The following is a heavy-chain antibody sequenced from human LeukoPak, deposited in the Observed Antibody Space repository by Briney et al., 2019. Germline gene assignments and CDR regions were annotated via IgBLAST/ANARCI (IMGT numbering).Heavy chain of an antibody. V-gene: IGHV4-4*07. CDR3: ARTILPAQNAGAFDI. D-gene: IGHD2-2*01. CDR1: GGSISCYY. Sequence: SETLSLTCTVPGGSISCYYWSWIRQPAGKGLEFVGRTHTSGRTDYNPSLRGRLTMSLDTSQNQFSLRLTSVTAADTAVYYCARTILPAQNAGAFDIWGPGTMVTVAS. J-gene: IGHJ3*02. CDR2: THTSGRT.